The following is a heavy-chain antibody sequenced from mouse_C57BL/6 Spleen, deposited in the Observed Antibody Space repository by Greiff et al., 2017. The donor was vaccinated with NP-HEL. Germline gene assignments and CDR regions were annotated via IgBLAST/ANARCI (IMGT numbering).Heavy chain of an antibody. CDR3: ARWERTTVVAECYSMDF. Sequence: QVQLKQPGAELVKPGASVKLSCKASGYTFTSYWMHWVKQRPGQGLEWIGMIHPNSGSTNYNEKFKSKATLTVDKSSSTAYMQLISLTSEDSAVYYCARWERTTVVAECYSMDFWGQGTSVTVSS. CDR2: IHPNSGST. D-gene: IGHD1-1*01. CDR1: GYTFTSYW. J-gene: IGHJ4*01. V-gene: IGHV1-64*01.